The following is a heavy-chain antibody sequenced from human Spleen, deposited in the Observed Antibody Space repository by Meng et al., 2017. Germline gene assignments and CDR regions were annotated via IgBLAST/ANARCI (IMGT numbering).Heavy chain of an antibody. V-gene: IGHV4-39*07. CDR3: AGRGDYYGAGSFYLLEY. CDR2: ISYSGST. CDR1: GGSISSGSYY. Sequence: LRLSCTVSGGSISSGSYYWSWIRQPPGKGLEWIGSISYSGSTYQNPSLKSRVTILVDTSKSQFSLKLSSVTAADTAVYYCAGRGDYYGAGSFYLLEYWGQGRLVTVSS. D-gene: IGHD3-10*01. J-gene: IGHJ4*02.